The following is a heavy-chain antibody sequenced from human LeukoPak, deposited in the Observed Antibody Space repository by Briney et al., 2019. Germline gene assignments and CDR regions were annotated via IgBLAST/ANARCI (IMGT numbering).Heavy chain of an antibody. V-gene: IGHV4-39*07. Sequence: SETLSLTCTVSGGSISSNSYYWGWIRQPPGKGLEWIGSIYYSGSTYYNPSLKTRVTISVDKSKNQFFLKLSSVTATDTAVYYCARRVHSSSWSSYFDYWGQETLVTVSS. CDR1: GGSISSNSYY. J-gene: IGHJ4*02. CDR2: IYYSGST. D-gene: IGHD6-13*01. CDR3: ARRVHSSSWSSYFDY.